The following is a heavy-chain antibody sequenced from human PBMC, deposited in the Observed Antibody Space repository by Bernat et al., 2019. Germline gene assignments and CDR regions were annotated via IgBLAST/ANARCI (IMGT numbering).Heavy chain of an antibody. CDR3: AKGGIQLFDY. D-gene: IGHD5-18*01. J-gene: IGHJ4*02. Sequence: QVQLVESGGGVVQPGRSLRLSCAASGFTFSSYAMHWVRQAPGKGLEWVAVISYDGSNKYYADSVKGRFTISRDNSKNTLYLQMNSLRAEDTAVYYCAKGGIQLFDYWGQGTLVTVSS. CDR2: ISYDGSNK. V-gene: IGHV3-30*04. CDR1: GFTFSSYA.